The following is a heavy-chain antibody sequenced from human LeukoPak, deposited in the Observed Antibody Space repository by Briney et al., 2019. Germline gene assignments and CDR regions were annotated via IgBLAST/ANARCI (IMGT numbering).Heavy chain of an antibody. Sequence: SGGSLRLSCAVSRFAFSTYAMTWVRQAPGQGLEYVSTISSNGADTCYADSVKGRFTISRDNSKNTLYLQMTSLRVEDTAVYYCANYRKPQGLDYWGQGTLVTVSS. CDR1: RFAFSTYA. CDR3: ANYRKPQGLDY. V-gene: IGHV3-23*01. D-gene: IGHD1-14*01. J-gene: IGHJ4*02. CDR2: ISSNGADT.